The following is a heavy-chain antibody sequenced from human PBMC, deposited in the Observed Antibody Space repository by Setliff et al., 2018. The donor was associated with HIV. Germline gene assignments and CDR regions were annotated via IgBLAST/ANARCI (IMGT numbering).Heavy chain of an antibody. CDR2: IGGLGSNSKT. CDR3: TWLVASESAWFDP. CDR1: GFTFIAYA. D-gene: IGHD3-22*01. V-gene: IGHV3-23*01. Sequence: GGSLRLSCEASGFTFIAYAMSWVRQAPGKGLEWVSTIGGLGSNSKTDYADSVKGRFAISRDNSKNVLYVQMDSLRAEDTALYFCTWLVASESAWFDPWGQGTLVTVS. J-gene: IGHJ5*02.